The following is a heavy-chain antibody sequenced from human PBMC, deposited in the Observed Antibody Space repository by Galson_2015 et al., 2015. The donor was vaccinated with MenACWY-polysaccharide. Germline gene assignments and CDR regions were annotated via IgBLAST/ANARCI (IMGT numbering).Heavy chain of an antibody. CDR1: GASISSGSHY. J-gene: IGHJ5*02. CDR3: AGIPATETSYGWFDP. Sequence: TLSLTCAVSGASISSGSHYWSWFRQSPGESLEWIAYIYYSGRRNYNPSLRSRVIISVDMSKNQFSLNLSSVTVADTAVYFCAGIPATETSYGWFDPWGQGTLVTVSS. CDR2: IYYSGRR. D-gene: IGHD4-17*01. V-gene: IGHV4-31*11.